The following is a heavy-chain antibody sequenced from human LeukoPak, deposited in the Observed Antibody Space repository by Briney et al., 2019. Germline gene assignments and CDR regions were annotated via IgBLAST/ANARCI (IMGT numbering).Heavy chain of an antibody. J-gene: IGHJ5*02. CDR3: ARSYYDFWSGLNWFDP. CDR2: IKQDGSEK. D-gene: IGHD3-3*01. Sequence: PGGSLRLSCAASGFTFSSYWMSWVRQAPGKGLEWVANIKQDGSEKYYVDSVKGRFTISRDNAKNSLYLQMNSLRAEDTAVYYCARSYYDFWSGLNWFDPWGQGTLVTVSS. V-gene: IGHV3-7*01. CDR1: GFTFSSYW.